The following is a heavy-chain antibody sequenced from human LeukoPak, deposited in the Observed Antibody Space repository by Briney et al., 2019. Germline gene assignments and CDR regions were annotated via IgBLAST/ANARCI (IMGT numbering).Heavy chain of an antibody. CDR3: ARSSSGWYHWFDP. Sequence: GGSLRLSCAASGFTFSSYWMHWVRQAPGKGLEWVSYISSSGSTIYYADSVKGRFTISRDNTKNSLYLQMNSLRAEDTAVYYCARSSSGWYHWFDPWGQGTLVTVSS. J-gene: IGHJ5*02. CDR2: ISSSGSTI. V-gene: IGHV3-48*04. D-gene: IGHD6-19*01. CDR1: GFTFSSYW.